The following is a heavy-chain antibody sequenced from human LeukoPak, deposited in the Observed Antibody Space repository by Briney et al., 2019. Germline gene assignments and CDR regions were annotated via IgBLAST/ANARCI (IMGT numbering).Heavy chain of an antibody. CDR2: IYYSGTT. J-gene: IGHJ3*02. Sequence: SETLSLTCTVSGGSISTYYWNWIRQPPGKGLEWIGYIYYSGTTNYNPSLKSRVSMSVDTSKNQFSLKLNSVSAADTAVYYCARGSRLGVVERDAFDIWGQGTMVTVSS. CDR1: GGSISTYY. V-gene: IGHV4-59*01. D-gene: IGHD3-3*01. CDR3: ARGSRLGVVERDAFDI.